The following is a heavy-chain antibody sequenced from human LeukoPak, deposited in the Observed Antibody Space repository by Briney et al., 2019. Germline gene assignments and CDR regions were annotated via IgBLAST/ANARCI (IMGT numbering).Heavy chain of an antibody. Sequence: ASVKVSCKASGYTFTSYYMHWVRQAPGQGLEWMGIINPSGGSTSYAQKFQGRVTMTRDTSTSTVYMELSSLRSEDTAVYYCAREAYYYDSSGYPSYYYYMDVWGKGTTVTVSS. CDR2: INPSGGST. CDR3: AREAYYYDSSGYPSYYYYMDV. D-gene: IGHD3-22*01. CDR1: GYTFTSYY. V-gene: IGHV1-46*01. J-gene: IGHJ6*03.